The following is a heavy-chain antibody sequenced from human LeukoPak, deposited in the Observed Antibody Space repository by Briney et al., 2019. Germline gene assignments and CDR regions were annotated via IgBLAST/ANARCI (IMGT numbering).Heavy chain of an antibody. J-gene: IGHJ4*02. CDR3: AGEILPAFDY. CDR1: GGSIRSSYYY. D-gene: IGHD3-10*01. CDR2: IYDSGST. Sequence: SETLSLTCTVSGGSIRSSYYYWGWIRQPPGKGLEWIGSIYDSGSTYYNPSLKSRVTISVDTSKNQFSLKLSSVTAADTAVYYCAGEILPAFDYWGQGTLVTVSS. V-gene: IGHV4-39*01.